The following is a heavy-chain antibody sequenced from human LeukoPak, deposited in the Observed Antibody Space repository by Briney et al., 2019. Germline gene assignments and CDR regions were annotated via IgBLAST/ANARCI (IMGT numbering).Heavy chain of an antibody. CDR3: ARHSNYDTLTGYPH. V-gene: IGHV5-51*01. Sequence: GESLKISCKGSGYNFNTYWVAWVRQLPGKGLEWMGIIRPMNSDVRYSPSFQGHVTISIDKSISTAYLQWSSLEASDTAMYYCARHSNYDTLTGYPHWGQGTLVTVSS. D-gene: IGHD3-9*01. J-gene: IGHJ4*02. CDR1: GYNFNTYW. CDR2: IRPMNSDV.